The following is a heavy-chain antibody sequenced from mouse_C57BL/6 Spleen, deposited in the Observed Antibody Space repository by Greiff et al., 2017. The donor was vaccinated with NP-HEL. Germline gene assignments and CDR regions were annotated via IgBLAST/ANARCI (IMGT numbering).Heavy chain of an antibody. CDR1: GFNIKDYY. J-gene: IGHJ4*01. D-gene: IGHD1-1*01. CDR2: IDPEDGET. CDR3: ARSGITTVVSSSYYAMDY. Sequence: VQLKQSGAELVKPGASVKLSCTASGFNIKDYYMHWVKQRTEQGLEWIGRIDPEDGETKYAPKFQGKATITADTSSNTAYLQLSSLTSEDTAVYYCARSGITTVVSSSYYAMDYWGQGTSVTVSS. V-gene: IGHV14-2*01.